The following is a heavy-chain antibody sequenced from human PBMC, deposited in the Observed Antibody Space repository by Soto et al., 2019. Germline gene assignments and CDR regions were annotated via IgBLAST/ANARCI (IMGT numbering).Heavy chain of an antibody. Sequence: GGSLRLSCAASGFTFSSYAMSWVRQAPGKGLEWVSAISGSGGSTYYADSVKGRFTISRDNSKNTLYLQMNSLRAEDTAVYYCAKFDEGGAAPFRPFDYWGQGTLVTVSS. D-gene: IGHD3-9*01. J-gene: IGHJ4*02. CDR2: ISGSGGST. CDR1: GFTFSSYA. CDR3: AKFDEGGAAPFRPFDY. V-gene: IGHV3-23*01.